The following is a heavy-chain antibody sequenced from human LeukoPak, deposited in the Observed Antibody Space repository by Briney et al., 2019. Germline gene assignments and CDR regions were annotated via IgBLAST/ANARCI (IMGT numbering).Heavy chain of an antibody. Sequence: SETLSLTCTVSGGSISSGDYYWSWIRQPPGKGLEWIGCIYYSRSSYYNSSLNRCVTISVDSSNNQFSLMLSSVTAAATAVYYCAREGSGTTTYYFDYWGQGTMVTVSS. D-gene: IGHD1-7*01. CDR2: IYYSRSS. CDR1: GGSISSGDYY. CDR3: AREGSGTTTYYFDY. J-gene: IGHJ4*02. V-gene: IGHV4-30-4*08.